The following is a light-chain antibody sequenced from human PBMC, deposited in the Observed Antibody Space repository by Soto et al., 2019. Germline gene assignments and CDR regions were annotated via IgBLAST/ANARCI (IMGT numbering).Light chain of an antibody. J-gene: IGKJ1*01. CDR1: QSVSSSY. Sequence: EIVLTQSPGTLSLSPGERATLSCRASQSVSSSYLAWYQQKPGQAPRLLIYVASSRATGIPDRFSGSGSGTDFTLTISRLEPEDFATYYCQQANSFPWTFGQGTKVEIK. V-gene: IGKV3-20*01. CDR3: QQANSFPWT. CDR2: VAS.